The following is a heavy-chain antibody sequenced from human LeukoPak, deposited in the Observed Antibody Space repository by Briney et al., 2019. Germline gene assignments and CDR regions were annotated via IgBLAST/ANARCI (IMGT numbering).Heavy chain of an antibody. CDR3: ASDRYYYDSSGYYSHYWYFDL. Sequence: GGSLRLSCTASGFTFSSYAMSWVRQAPGKGLEWVSSISSSSSYIYYADSVKGRFTISRDNAKNSLYLQMNSLRAEDTAVYYCASDRYYYDSSGYYSHYWYFDLWGRGTLVTVSS. J-gene: IGHJ2*01. D-gene: IGHD3-22*01. CDR2: ISSSSSYI. CDR1: GFTFSSYA. V-gene: IGHV3-21*04.